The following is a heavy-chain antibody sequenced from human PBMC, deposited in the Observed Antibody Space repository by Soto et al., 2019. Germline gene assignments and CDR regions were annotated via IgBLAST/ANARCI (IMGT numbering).Heavy chain of an antibody. D-gene: IGHD2-15*01. CDR1: GFTFSSYS. CDR2: ISSSSSTI. J-gene: IGHJ5*02. V-gene: IGHV3-48*01. Sequence: EVQLVESGGGLVQPGGSLRLSCAASGFTFSSYSMNWVRQAPGKGLEWVSYISSSSSTIYYEESVKGRFTISRENAKKARYLQMNSRRAEDTAVYFCAREALLNWYDPWGQGTLVTVSS. CDR3: AREALLNWYDP.